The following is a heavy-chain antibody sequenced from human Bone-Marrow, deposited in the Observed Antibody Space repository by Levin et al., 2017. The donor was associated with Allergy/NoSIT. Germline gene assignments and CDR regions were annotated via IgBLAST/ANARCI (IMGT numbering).Heavy chain of an antibody. Sequence: GGSLRLSCAASGFTFSSYWMSWVRQAPGKGLEWVANIKQDGSEKYYVDSVKGRFTISRDNAKNSLYLQMNSLRAEDTAVYYCARGTIAARPGGFDYWGQGTLVTVSS. CDR3: ARGTIAARPGGFDY. V-gene: IGHV3-7*01. CDR1: GFTFSSYW. D-gene: IGHD6-6*01. CDR2: IKQDGSEK. J-gene: IGHJ4*02.